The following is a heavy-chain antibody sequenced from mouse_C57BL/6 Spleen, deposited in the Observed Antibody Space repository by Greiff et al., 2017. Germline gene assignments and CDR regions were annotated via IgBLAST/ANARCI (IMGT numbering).Heavy chain of an antibody. J-gene: IGHJ2*01. V-gene: IGHV3-6*01. D-gene: IGHD4-1*01. Sequence: DVKLQESGPGLVKPSQSLSLTCSVTGYSITSGYYWTWIRQFPGNNLEWMGYISYDGSNNYNPSLKNRISITRDTSKNQFILKLNSVTTEDTAAYYCARDTGNYFDYWGQGTTLTVSS. CDR2: ISYDGSN. CDR3: ARDTGNYFDY. CDR1: GYSITSGYY.